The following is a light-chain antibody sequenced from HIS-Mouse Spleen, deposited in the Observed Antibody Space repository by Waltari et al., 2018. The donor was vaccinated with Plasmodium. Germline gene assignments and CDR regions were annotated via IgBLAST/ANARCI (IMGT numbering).Light chain of an antibody. Sequence: QSALTQPRSVSGSPGQSATISCTGTSSDVGGYNYVSWYQQHPGKAPKLMNYDVSNRPSGVPDRFAGAKSGNTASLTISGLQAEDEADYYCCSYGGSNTWVFGGGTKLTVL. CDR3: CSYGGSNTWV. CDR1: SSDVGGYNY. J-gene: IGLJ3*02. V-gene: IGLV2-11*01. CDR2: DVS.